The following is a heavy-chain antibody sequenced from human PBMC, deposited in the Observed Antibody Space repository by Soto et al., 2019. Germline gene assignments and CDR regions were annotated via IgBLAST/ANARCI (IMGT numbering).Heavy chain of an antibody. CDR1: GFTFSAYA. V-gene: IGHV3-23*01. CDR2: ASTSGSNT. D-gene: IGHD1-7*01. J-gene: IGHJ5*02. CDR3: AKKDPGNFPFVS. Sequence: EVQLLESGGGLVQPGGSLRLSCAASGFTFSAYAMSWVRQAPGKGLEWVSGASTSGSNTYYADSVKGRFTISRDNSKNTVDLQMSSLRVEDTAVYYCAKKDPGNFPFVSWGQGPLVTVCS.